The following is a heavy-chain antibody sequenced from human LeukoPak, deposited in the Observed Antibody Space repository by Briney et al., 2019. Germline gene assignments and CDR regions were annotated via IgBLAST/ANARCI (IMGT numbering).Heavy chain of an antibody. CDR2: ISSGSTYT. CDR3: ARKYCSGGSCYWGFDY. CDR1: GFTFSDYY. V-gene: IGHV3-11*06. D-gene: IGHD2-15*01. J-gene: IGHJ4*02. Sequence: GGSLRLSCAASGFTFSDYYMTWIRQAPGKGLEWVSSISSGSTYTNYADSVKGRFTISRDNAKNSLYLQMNSLRVEDTAVHYCARKYCSGGSCYWGFDYWGQGTLVTVSS.